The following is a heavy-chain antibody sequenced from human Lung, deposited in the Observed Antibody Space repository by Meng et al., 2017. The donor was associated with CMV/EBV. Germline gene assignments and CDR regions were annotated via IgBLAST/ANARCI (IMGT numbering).Heavy chain of an antibody. CDR1: GFTFSGFW. V-gene: IGHV3-7*01. CDR3: ARGSGMWFDP. CDR2: INQDGGDK. J-gene: IGHJ5*02. Sequence: GESXKISCAASGFTFSGFWMSWVRQAPGKGLEWVANINQDGGDKYYVDSVTGRFTISRDNAKNLVYLQLNSLRVEDTAIYYCARGSGMWFDPWGQGTRVPGAS.